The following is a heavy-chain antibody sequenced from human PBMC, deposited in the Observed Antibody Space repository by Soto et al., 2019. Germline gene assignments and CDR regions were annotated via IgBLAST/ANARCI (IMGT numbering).Heavy chain of an antibody. Sequence: GGXXXLSXVTSGFTFNSYWMRWVRQTPGQGLECVARINHDGSDKNYVDSVKGRFTISRDNAKNSLFLQMNSLRADDTAVYYCTTLSWDASDWHWGLGALVTVSS. J-gene: IGHJ4*02. CDR2: INHDGSDK. V-gene: IGHV3-7*03. CDR3: TTLSWDASDWH. D-gene: IGHD6-19*01. CDR1: GFTFNSYW.